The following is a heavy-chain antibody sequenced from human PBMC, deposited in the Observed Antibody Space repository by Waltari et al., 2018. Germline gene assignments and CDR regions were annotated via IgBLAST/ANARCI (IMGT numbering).Heavy chain of an antibody. J-gene: IGHJ3*01. CDR3: ARDPPGVAVSGKG. CDR2: IYSGGGI. D-gene: IGHD6-19*01. CDR1: GFGDGSTY. V-gene: IGHV3-53*01. Sequence: EVQLVESGGGLIEPGGSRRLSCAVCGFGDGSTYLSWVRQAPGKGLEWISLIYSGGGIHYADSVKGRFTISRDSSKNTLYLQMNSLRVEDTAVYYCARDPPGVAVSGKGWGQGTMVTVSS.